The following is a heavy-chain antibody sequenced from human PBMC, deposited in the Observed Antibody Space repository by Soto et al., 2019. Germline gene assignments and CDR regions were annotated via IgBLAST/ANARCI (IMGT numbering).Heavy chain of an antibody. CDR1: GFTFSDYY. V-gene: IGHV3-11*01. Sequence: GWSLRLSCAASGFTFSDYYMSWIRQAPGKGLEWVSYISSSGSTIYYADSVKGRFTISRDNAKNSLYLQMNSLRAEDTAVYYCASSDQGYSSSWYYFDYWGQGTLVTVSS. J-gene: IGHJ4*02. CDR2: ISSSGSTI. D-gene: IGHD6-13*01. CDR3: ASSDQGYSSSWYYFDY.